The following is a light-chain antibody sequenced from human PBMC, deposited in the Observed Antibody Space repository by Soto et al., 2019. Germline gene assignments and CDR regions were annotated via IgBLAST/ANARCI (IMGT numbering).Light chain of an antibody. CDR2: DAS. CDR3: HQRSDWHT. Sequence: EIVLTQSPATLSLSPRERATLSCRASQSVSTYLAWYQQKPGQAPRLLIYDASNRATAIPARFSGSGSGTDFTLTISSLEPEDFAVYYCHQRSDWHTFGGGTKVEIK. V-gene: IGKV3-11*01. J-gene: IGKJ4*01. CDR1: QSVSTY.